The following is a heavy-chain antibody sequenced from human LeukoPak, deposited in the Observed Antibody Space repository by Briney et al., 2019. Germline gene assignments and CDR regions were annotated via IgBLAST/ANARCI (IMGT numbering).Heavy chain of an antibody. Sequence: ASVKVSCKASGYTFASYYMHWVRQAPGQGLEWMGIINPSGGSTSYAQKFQGRVTMTRDTSTSTVYMELSSLRSEDTAVYYCASSESGYDPSFDYWGQGTLVTVSS. CDR3: ASSESGYDPSFDY. J-gene: IGHJ4*02. CDR1: GYTFASYY. D-gene: IGHD5-12*01. V-gene: IGHV1-46*01. CDR2: INPSGGST.